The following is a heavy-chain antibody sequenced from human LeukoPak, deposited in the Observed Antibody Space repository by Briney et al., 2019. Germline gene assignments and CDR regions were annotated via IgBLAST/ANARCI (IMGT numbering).Heavy chain of an antibody. J-gene: IGHJ4*02. CDR3: AKGQQWLDDN. CDR1: GFTFSGFG. D-gene: IGHD6-19*01. V-gene: IGHV3-30*18. Sequence: GGSLRLSCAASGFTFSGFGMHWVRQAPGKGLEWVAVISYDGNNKYYADSVKGRFTISRDNSKNMLYLQMDSLRAEDTAVYYCAKGQQWLDDNWGQGTRVTVSS. CDR2: ISYDGNNK.